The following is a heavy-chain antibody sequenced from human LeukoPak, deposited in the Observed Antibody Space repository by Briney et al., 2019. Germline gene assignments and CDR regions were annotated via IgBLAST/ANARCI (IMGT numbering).Heavy chain of an antibody. CDR3: ARRTRGYSYGSLDY. J-gene: IGHJ4*02. Sequence: SETLSLTCTVSGGSISSSSYYWGWIRQPPGKGLEWIGSIYYSGSTYYNPSLKSRVTISVDTSKNQFSLKLSSVPAADTAVYYCARRTRGYSYGSLDYWGQGTLVTVSS. D-gene: IGHD5-18*01. CDR1: GGSISSSSYY. V-gene: IGHV4-39*01. CDR2: IYYSGST.